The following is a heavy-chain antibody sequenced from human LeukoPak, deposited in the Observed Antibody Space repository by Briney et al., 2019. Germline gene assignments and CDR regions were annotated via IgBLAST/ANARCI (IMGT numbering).Heavy chain of an antibody. CDR2: IRYDGSNK. CDR3: ARAARLAQWLVPAFDY. D-gene: IGHD6-19*01. CDR1: GFTFSSYG. V-gene: IGHV3-30*02. Sequence: GGSLRLSCAASGFTFSSYGMHWVRQAPGKGLEWVAFIRYDGSNKYYADSVKGRFTISRDNSKNTLYLQMNSLRAEDTAVYYCARAARLAQWLVPAFDYWGQGTLVTVSS. J-gene: IGHJ4*02.